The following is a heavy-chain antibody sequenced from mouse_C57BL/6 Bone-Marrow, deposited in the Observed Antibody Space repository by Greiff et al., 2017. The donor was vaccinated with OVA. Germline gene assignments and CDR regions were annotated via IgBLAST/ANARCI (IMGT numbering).Heavy chain of an antibody. CDR1: GYTFTSYG. Sequence: VQLQQSGAELARPVASVKLSCKASGYTFTSYGISWVKQRTGQGLEWIGEIYPRSGNTYYNEKFKGKATLTADKSSSTAYMELRSLTSEDSAVYFCARWGPSYWGQGTLVTVSA. CDR2: IYPRSGNT. J-gene: IGHJ3*01. CDR3: ARWGPSY. V-gene: IGHV1-81*01.